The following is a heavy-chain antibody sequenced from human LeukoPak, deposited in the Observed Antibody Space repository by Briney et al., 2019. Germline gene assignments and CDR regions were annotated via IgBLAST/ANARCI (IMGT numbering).Heavy chain of an antibody. CDR2: INPNSGDT. CDR3: ARVPSMIRGVVNYGMDV. J-gene: IGHJ6*02. CDR1: GYSFTGYF. V-gene: IGHV1-2*02. Sequence: ASVKVSCKTSGYSFTGYFMHWVRQAPGQGLEWMGWINPNSGDTKYAQRFQGRVTMTRDTSINTAYMELRRLTSDDTAVYYCARVPSMIRGVVNYGMDVWGQGTTVTVSS. D-gene: IGHD3-10*01.